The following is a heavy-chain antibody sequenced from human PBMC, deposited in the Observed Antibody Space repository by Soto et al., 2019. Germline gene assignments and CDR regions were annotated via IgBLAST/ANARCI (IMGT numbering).Heavy chain of an antibody. CDR2: INPSGAST. Sequence: ASVKISCKASGYIFSSYYMHWVRQAPGQGLEWMGIINPSGASTSYAQKFQGRVTMTRDTSTSTLYMELSSLRSEDTAVYYCARDRDYPGNVWFDPWGKGTLVTVXS. J-gene: IGHJ5*02. CDR1: GYIFSSYY. D-gene: IGHD3-10*01. CDR3: ARDRDYPGNVWFDP. V-gene: IGHV1-46*01.